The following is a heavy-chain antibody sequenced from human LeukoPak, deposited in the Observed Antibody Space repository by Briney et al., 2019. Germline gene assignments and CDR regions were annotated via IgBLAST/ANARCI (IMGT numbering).Heavy chain of an antibody. Sequence: ASVTASCKASGYTFTVYDMHWVRQAPGQGLEWMGWINPNSGGTNYAQKFQGRVTMTRDTSISTASMELRWLKSDDTAVYYCARQGPYDSSGFDYWGQGTLVTVSS. D-gene: IGHD3-22*01. CDR3: ARQGPYDSSGFDY. CDR2: INPNSGGT. V-gene: IGHV1-2*02. CDR1: GYTFTVYD. J-gene: IGHJ4*02.